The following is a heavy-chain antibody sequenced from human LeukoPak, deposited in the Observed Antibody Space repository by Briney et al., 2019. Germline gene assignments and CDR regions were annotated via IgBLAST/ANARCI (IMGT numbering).Heavy chain of an antibody. CDR2: INPNSGGT. Sequence: ASVKVSCRASGYTFTGYYMHWVQQAPGQGLEWMGRINPNSGGTNYAQKFQGRVTMTRDTSISTAYMELSRLRSFDTAVYYCARERIAAAGTFDPWGQGTLVTVSS. V-gene: IGHV1-2*06. J-gene: IGHJ5*02. CDR3: ARERIAAAGTFDP. CDR1: GYTFTGYY. D-gene: IGHD6-13*01.